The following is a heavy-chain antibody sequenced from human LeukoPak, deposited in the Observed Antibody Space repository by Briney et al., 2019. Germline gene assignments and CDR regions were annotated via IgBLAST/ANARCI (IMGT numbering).Heavy chain of an antibody. Sequence: ASVKVSCKASGYTFTGYYMHWVRQAPRQGLEWMGRINPNSGGTNYAQKFQGRVTMTRDTSISTAYMELSRLRSDDTAVYYCARPYCSSTSCSHDAFDIWGQGTMVTVSS. J-gene: IGHJ3*02. CDR2: INPNSGGT. CDR1: GYTFTGYY. D-gene: IGHD2-2*01. CDR3: ARPYCSSTSCSHDAFDI. V-gene: IGHV1-2*06.